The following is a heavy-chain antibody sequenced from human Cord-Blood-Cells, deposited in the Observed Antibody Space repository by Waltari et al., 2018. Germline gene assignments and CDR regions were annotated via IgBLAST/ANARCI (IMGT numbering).Heavy chain of an antibody. CDR3: ARGGPNYYGSGSDAFDI. CDR2: MNPNSGNT. Sequence: QVQLVQSGAEVKKPGASVKVSCKASGYTFTSYDINWVRQATGQGLEWMGWMNPNSGNTGYARKFQGRVTMTRNTSISTAYMGLSSLRSEETAVYYCARGGPNYYGSGSDAFDIWGQGTMVTVSS. D-gene: IGHD3-10*01. CDR1: GYTFTSYD. J-gene: IGHJ3*02. V-gene: IGHV1-8*01.